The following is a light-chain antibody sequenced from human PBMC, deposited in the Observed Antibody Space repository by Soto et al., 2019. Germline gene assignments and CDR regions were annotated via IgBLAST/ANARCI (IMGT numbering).Light chain of an antibody. CDR2: DES. CDR1: QSVSNY. Sequence: EIVISQSPATLSLSPGERATLSCRASQSVSNYLAWYQQKPGQAPRLLLYDESNRATGIPARFSGSGSGTDFTLTISSLEPEDFAVYYCQQRSNWPPTWTFGQGTKVDIK. V-gene: IGKV3-11*01. J-gene: IGKJ1*01. CDR3: QQRSNWPPTWT.